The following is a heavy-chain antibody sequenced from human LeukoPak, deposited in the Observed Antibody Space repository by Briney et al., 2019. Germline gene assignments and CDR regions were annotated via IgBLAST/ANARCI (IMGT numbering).Heavy chain of an antibody. D-gene: IGHD5-24*01. J-gene: IGHJ4*02. Sequence: ASVKVSCKASGYTFTSYYMHRVRQAPGQGLEWMGIINPSGGSTSYAQKFQGRVTMTRDTSTSTVYMELSSLRSEDTAVYYCARDEVMATVDYWGQGTLVTVSS. CDR2: INPSGGST. CDR3: ARDEVMATVDY. V-gene: IGHV1-46*01. CDR1: GYTFTSYY.